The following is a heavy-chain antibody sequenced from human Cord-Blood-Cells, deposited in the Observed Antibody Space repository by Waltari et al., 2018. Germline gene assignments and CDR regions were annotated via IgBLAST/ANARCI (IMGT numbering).Heavy chain of an antibody. D-gene: IGHD6-19*01. Sequence: EVQRVESGGGLVQPGGSLRLSCAASGFLFSDYWIGWVRQVSGKGLKWVANIKQDGSEKYYVDSVKGRFTISRDNAKNSLYLQMNSLRAEDTAVYYCARDMSSVAGLFDYWGQGTLVTVSS. J-gene: IGHJ4*02. CDR1: GFLFSDYW. CDR2: IKQDGSEK. CDR3: ARDMSSVAGLFDY. V-gene: IGHV3-7*01.